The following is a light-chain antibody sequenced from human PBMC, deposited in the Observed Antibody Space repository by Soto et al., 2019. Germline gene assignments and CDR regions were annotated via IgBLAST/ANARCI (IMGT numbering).Light chain of an antibody. CDR2: GNS. Sequence: QAVVTQPPSVSGAPGQRVTISCTGSSSNIGAGYDVHWYQQLPGTAPKLLIYGNSNRPSGVPDRFSGSKSGTSASLAITGLQTEDEADYYCQSFDSGLRGEVFGGGTKLTVL. J-gene: IGLJ3*02. CDR3: QSFDSGLRGEV. V-gene: IGLV1-40*01. CDR1: SSNIGAGYD.